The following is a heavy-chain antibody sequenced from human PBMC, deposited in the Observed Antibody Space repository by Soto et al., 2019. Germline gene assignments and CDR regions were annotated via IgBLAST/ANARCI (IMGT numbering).Heavy chain of an antibody. J-gene: IGHJ6*03. D-gene: IGHD5-12*01. Sequence: ASVKRYCKASGYTFTSYDINWVRQATGQGREWMGWMNPNSGNTGYAQKFQGRVTMTRNTSISTAYMELSSLRSEDTAVYYCARGRISGYVAKILQNYYYYMDVWGKGTTVTVSS. CDR2: MNPNSGNT. CDR1: GYTFTSYD. CDR3: ARGRISGYVAKILQNYYYYMDV. V-gene: IGHV1-8*01.